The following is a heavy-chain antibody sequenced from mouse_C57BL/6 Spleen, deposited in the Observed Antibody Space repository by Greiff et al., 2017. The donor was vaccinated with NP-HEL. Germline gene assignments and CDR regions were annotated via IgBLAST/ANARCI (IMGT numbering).Heavy chain of an antibody. Sequence: VQLQQSGAELVKPGASVKISCKASGYAFSSYWMNWVKQRPGKGLEWIGKIYPGDGDTNYNGKFKGKATLTADKSSSTAYMQLSSLTSEDSAVYFCARKGDYGYYYAMDYWGQGTSVPSPQ. CDR3: ARKGDYGYYYAMDY. D-gene: IGHD2-4*01. CDR2: IYPGDGDT. J-gene: IGHJ4*01. V-gene: IGHV1-80*01. CDR1: GYAFSSYW.